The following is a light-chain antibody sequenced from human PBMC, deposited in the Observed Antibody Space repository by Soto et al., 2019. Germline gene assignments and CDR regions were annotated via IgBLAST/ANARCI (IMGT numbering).Light chain of an antibody. CDR1: QSIINS. CDR2: AAS. J-gene: IGKJ5*01. V-gene: IGKV1-39*01. Sequence: DIQMTQSPSSLSASVGDRLSITCRASQSIINSLNWYQQKPGRAPKLLIYAASSLQSGVPSRFSGSGSGTDFILTISSLQPEDFATYYCQQSYSTPRDFGQGTRLETK. CDR3: QQSYSTPRD.